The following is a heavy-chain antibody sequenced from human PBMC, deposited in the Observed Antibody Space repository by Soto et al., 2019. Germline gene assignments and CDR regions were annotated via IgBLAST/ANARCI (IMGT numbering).Heavy chain of an antibody. CDR1: GGSFSGYY. D-gene: IGHD6-13*01. CDR3: ARVPTSAARAAAFAF. J-gene: IGHJ3*01. Sequence: PSETLSLTCAVYGGSFSGYYWSWIRQPPGRGLEWIGEINHSGSTNYNPSLKSRVTISVDTSKNQFSLKLSSVTAADTAVYYCARVPTSAARAAAFAFWGQGKMVTV. V-gene: IGHV4-34*01. CDR2: INHSGST.